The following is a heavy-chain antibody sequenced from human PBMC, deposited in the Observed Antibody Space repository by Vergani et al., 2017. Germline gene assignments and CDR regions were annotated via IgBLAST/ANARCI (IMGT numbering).Heavy chain of an antibody. CDR2: ISSSSSYI. V-gene: IGHV3-21*01. CDR3: ASSTQNYYDSSGHHT. Sequence: EVQLVESGGGLVKPGGSLRLSCAASGFTFSSYSMNWVRQAPGKGLEWVSSISSSSSYIYDADSVKGRFTISRDNAKNSLYLQMNSLRAEDTAVYYCASSTQNYYDSSGHHTGGQGTLVTVSS. D-gene: IGHD3-22*01. J-gene: IGHJ4*02. CDR1: GFTFSSYS.